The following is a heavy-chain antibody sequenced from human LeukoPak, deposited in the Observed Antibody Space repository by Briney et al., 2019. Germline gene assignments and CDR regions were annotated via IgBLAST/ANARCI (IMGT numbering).Heavy chain of an antibody. CDR1: GYTFTSYG. CDR2: ISAYNGNT. D-gene: IGHD3-3*01. Sequence: ASVKVSCKASGYTFTSYGISWVRQAPGQGLEWMGWISAYNGNTNYAQKLQGRGTMTTDTSTSTAYMELRSLRSDDTAVYYCAREEYYDFWSGYSPYYYYGMDVWGQGTTVTVSS. CDR3: AREEYYDFWSGYSPYYYYGMDV. J-gene: IGHJ6*02. V-gene: IGHV1-18*01.